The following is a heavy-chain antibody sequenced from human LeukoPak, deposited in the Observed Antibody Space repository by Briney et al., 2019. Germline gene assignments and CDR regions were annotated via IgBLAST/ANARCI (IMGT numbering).Heavy chain of an antibody. CDR2: INHSGST. V-gene: IGHV4-34*01. CDR1: GGSFSGYY. D-gene: IGHD5-12*01. Sequence: SETLSLTCAVYGGSFSGYYWSWIRQPPGKGLDWIGEINHSGSTNYNPSLKSRVTISVDTSKNQLSLKLSSVTAADTAVYYCARGEWLRSWFGYWGQGTLVTVSS. CDR3: ARGEWLRSWFGY. J-gene: IGHJ4*02.